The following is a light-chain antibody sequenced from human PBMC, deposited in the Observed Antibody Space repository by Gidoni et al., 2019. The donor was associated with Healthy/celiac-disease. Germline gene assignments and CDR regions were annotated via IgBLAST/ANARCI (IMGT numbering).Light chain of an antibody. J-gene: IGKJ2*01. V-gene: IGKV2-28*01. Sequence: DIVMTQSPLPLPVTPGEPASISCRSSQSLLHSNGYNSLDRYLQKPGQSRQLLIYLGSNRASGVPDRFSGSGAGTDFTLKISRVEAEDVGVYYCMQALQTPLFXXXTKLEIK. CDR3: MQALQTPL. CDR1: QSLLHSNGYNS. CDR2: LGS.